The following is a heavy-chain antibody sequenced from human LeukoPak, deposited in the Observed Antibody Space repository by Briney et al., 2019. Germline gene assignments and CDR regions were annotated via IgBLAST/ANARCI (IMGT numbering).Heavy chain of an antibody. CDR2: ISFDGNDE. V-gene: IGHV3-30*04. CDR3: ARDWDGDTGLFDY. Sequence: GGSLTLSCVASGFTFTNHAMHWVRQAPGKGLEWVAMISFDGNDENYADAAEGRFSISRDNGKNTLYLQMNSLRSEDTAVYYCARDWDGDTGLFDYWGQGTRVTVSP. D-gene: IGHD5-18*01. J-gene: IGHJ4*02. CDR1: GFTFTNHA.